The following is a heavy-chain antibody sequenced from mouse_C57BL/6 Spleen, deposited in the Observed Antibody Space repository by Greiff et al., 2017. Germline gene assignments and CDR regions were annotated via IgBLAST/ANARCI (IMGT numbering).Heavy chain of an antibody. CDR2: ISYDGSN. Sequence: ESGPGLVKPSQSLSLTCSVTGYSITSGYYWNWIRQFPGNKLEWMGYISYDGSNNYNPSLKNRISIARDTSKNQFFLKWNSVTTEDTATYYCARNVVITTVVEAAWFAYWGQGTLVTVSA. CDR1: GYSITSGYY. CDR3: ARNVVITTVVEAAWFAY. D-gene: IGHD1-1*01. J-gene: IGHJ3*01. V-gene: IGHV3-6*01.